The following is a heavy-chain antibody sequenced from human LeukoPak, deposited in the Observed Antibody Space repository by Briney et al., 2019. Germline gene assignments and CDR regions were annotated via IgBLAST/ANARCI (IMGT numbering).Heavy chain of an antibody. Sequence: SGGSLRLSCAASAFTFSSYAMSWVRQAPGKGVEWVSAVSGSGGSTYYADSVKGRFTISRDNSKNTLYLQMNSLRAEDTAEYYCAKTLRDSSGREYFDLWGRGTLVTVSS. CDR1: AFTFSSYA. V-gene: IGHV3-23*01. CDR2: VSGSGGST. J-gene: IGHJ2*01. CDR3: AKTLRDSSGREYFDL. D-gene: IGHD6-19*01.